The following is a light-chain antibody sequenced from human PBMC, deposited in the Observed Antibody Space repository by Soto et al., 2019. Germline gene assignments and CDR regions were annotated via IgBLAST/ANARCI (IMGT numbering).Light chain of an antibody. CDR1: QSVSSN. CDR3: QQYNNWWT. J-gene: IGKJ1*01. V-gene: IGKV3-15*01. Sequence: EIVMTQSPVTLSVSPGERATLSCRAGQSVSSNLAWYQQKPGQAPRLLIYGASTRATGIPARFTGSGSGTDFPLTISRLQFDDSAVYYCQQYNNWWTFGQGTKVEIK. CDR2: GAS.